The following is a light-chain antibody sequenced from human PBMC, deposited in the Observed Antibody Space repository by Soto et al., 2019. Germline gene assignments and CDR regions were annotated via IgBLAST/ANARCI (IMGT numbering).Light chain of an antibody. CDR2: GAS. Sequence: IQLTQSPSSLSASVGDRVTISCRASQGIANFLAWYQQKPGKAPKLLIYGASSLQSGVPLRLSGSGSGTDFTLTISSLQPEDFETYYFQQLNSFPIPFGPGNKVDIK. CDR1: QGIANF. CDR3: QQLNSFPIP. V-gene: IGKV1-9*01. J-gene: IGKJ3*01.